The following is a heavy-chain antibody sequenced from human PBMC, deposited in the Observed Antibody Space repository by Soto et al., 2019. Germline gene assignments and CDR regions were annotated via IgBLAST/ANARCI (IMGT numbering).Heavy chain of an antibody. J-gene: IGHJ5*02. CDR3: ARDPGDYSNYEEWFDP. D-gene: IGHD4-4*01. CDR1: GGSISSYY. CDR2: IYTSGST. Sequence: PSETLSLTCTVSGGSISSYYWSWIRQPAGKGLEWIGRIYTSGSTNYNPSLKSRVTMSVDTSKNQFSLKLSSVTAADTAVYYCARDPGDYSNYEEWFDPWGQGTLVNGSA. V-gene: IGHV4-4*07.